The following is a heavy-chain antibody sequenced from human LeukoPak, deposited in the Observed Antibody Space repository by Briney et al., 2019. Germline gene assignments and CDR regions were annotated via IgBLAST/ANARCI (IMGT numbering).Heavy chain of an antibody. J-gene: IGHJ4*02. V-gene: IGHV3-33*06. CDR1: GFTFSCYG. CDR2: IWYDGSNK. D-gene: IGHD5-18*01. Sequence: GGSLRLSCAASGFTFSCYGMHWVRQAPGKGLEWVAVIWYDGSNKYYADSVKGRFTISRGNSKNTLYLQMNSLRAEDTAVYYCAKDYIGYSYGIFDYWGQGTLVTVSS. CDR3: AKDYIGYSYGIFDY.